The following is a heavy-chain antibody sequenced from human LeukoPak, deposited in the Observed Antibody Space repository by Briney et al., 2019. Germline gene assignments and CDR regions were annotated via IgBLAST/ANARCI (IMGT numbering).Heavy chain of an antibody. CDR2: ISSSSSYI. V-gene: IGHV3-21*01. J-gene: IGHJ4*02. Sequence: GGSLRLSCAASGFTFSSYSMNLVRQAPGKGLEWVSSISSSSSYIYYAVSVKGRFTISRDNAKNSLYLQMNSLRAEDTAVYYCARVDTAMVTDYWGQGTLVTVSS. CDR3: ARVDTAMVTDY. D-gene: IGHD5-18*01. CDR1: GFTFSSYS.